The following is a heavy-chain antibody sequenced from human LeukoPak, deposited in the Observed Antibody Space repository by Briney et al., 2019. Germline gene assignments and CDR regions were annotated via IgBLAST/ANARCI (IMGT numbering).Heavy chain of an antibody. Sequence: GGSLRLSCTTSKFNFNSYGMTWVRQAPGKGLEWVSSISGSGGSTQYAASVQGRFTISRDNSKNTLYLQMNSLRAEDTAVYYCARRRRYCSGDNCYQRTFDYWGQGTLVTVSS. CDR3: ARRRRYCSGDNCYQRTFDY. D-gene: IGHD2-15*01. CDR1: KFNFNSYG. CDR2: ISGSGGST. J-gene: IGHJ4*02. V-gene: IGHV3-23*01.